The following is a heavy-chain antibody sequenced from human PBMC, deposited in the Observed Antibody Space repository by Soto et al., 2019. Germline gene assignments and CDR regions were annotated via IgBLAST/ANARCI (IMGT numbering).Heavy chain of an antibody. Sequence: GGSLRLSCAASGFTFSSYWMHWVRQAPGKGLVWVSRINSDGSSTSYADSVKGRFTISRDNAKNTLYLQMNSLRADDTAVYYCARVRSSSSWFDPWGQGTLVTVSS. CDR1: GFTFSSYW. CDR3: ARVRSSSSWFDP. V-gene: IGHV3-74*01. J-gene: IGHJ5*02. D-gene: IGHD6-6*01. CDR2: INSDGSST.